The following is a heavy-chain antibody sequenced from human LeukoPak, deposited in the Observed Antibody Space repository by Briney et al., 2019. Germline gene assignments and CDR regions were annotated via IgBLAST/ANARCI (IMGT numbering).Heavy chain of an antibody. CDR3: AREGQWLPDWSDP. CDR2: IHYSGST. V-gene: IGHV4-59*01. CDR1: GGSISGYY. D-gene: IGHD6-19*01. Sequence: PSETLSLTCTVSGGSISGYYWSWIRQPPGQGLEWIGYIHYSGSTDYNPSLKGRVTISLDMSKNQFSLKINSMTAADTAVYYCAREGQWLPDWSDPWGQGTLVTVSS. J-gene: IGHJ5*02.